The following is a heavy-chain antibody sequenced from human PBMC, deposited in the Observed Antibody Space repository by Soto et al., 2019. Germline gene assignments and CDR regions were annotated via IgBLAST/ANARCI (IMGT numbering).Heavy chain of an antibody. V-gene: IGHV3-15*01. CDR2: IKSKTDGGTT. D-gene: IGHD6-6*01. Sequence: EVQLVESGGGLVKPGGTLRVSCAASGITFSNVCMTWVRQAPGKGLEWVGRIKSKTDGGTTDYGAPVRGRFTISRDDSKTTLYLQINSLKTEDTAVYYCTKGRFSSSLYFDSWGQGTLVTVSS. J-gene: IGHJ4*02. CDR1: GITFSNVC. CDR3: TKGRFSSSLYFDS.